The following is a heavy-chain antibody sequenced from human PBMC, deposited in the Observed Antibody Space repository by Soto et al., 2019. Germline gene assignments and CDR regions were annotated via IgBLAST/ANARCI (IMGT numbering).Heavy chain of an antibody. CDR2: ISSSSSTI. D-gene: IGHD3-10*01. CDR1: GFTFSSYS. J-gene: IGHJ6*02. CDR3: AREGYYGSGSYYNWNYFYGMDV. V-gene: IGHV3-48*02. Sequence: PGGSLRLSCAASGFTFSSYSMNWVSQAPGKGLEWVSYISSSSSTIYYADSVKGRFTISRDNAKNSLYLQMNSLRDEDTAVYYCAREGYYGSGSYYNWNYFYGMDVWGQGTTVTVSS.